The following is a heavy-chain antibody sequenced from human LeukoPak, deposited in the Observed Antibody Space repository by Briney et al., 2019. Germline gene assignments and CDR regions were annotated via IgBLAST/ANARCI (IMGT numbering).Heavy chain of an antibody. J-gene: IGHJ6*02. Sequence: PGGSLRLSCAASGFTASSNYMSWVRQAPGKGLEWVSVIYSGGSTYYADSVKGRFTISRDNSKNTLYLQMNSLRAEDTAVYYCAKYPGKADYYYGMDVWGQGTTVTVSS. CDR2: IYSGGST. CDR1: GFTASSNY. D-gene: IGHD2-2*02. V-gene: IGHV3-66*01. CDR3: AKYPGKADYYYGMDV.